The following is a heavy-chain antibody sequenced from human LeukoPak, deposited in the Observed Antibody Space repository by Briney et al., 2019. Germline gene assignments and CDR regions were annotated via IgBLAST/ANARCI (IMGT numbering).Heavy chain of an antibody. D-gene: IGHD1-26*01. CDR3: ARRGSYGGEYYFDY. Sequence: SQTLSLTCTVSGGSISSGSYYWSWIRQPAGKGLEWIGRIYTSGSTNYNPSLKSRVTISVDTSKNQFSLKLSSVTAADTAVYYCARRGSYGGEYYFDYWGQGTLVTVSS. J-gene: IGHJ4*02. CDR2: IYTSGST. V-gene: IGHV4-61*02. CDR1: GGSISSGSYY.